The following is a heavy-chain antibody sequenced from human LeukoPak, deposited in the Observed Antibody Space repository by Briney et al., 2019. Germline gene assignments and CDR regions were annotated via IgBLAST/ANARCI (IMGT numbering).Heavy chain of an antibody. D-gene: IGHD3-22*01. CDR1: GYTFTGHF. J-gene: IGHJ4*02. CDR3: ARDYDSSGD. Sequence: ASVKVSCKASGYTFTGHFIYWVRQAPGQGLEWMGRINPNSGGTNYAQKLQGRVTMTTDTSTSTAYMELRSLRSDDTAVYYCARDYDSSGDWGQGTLVTVSS. CDR2: INPNSGGT. V-gene: IGHV1-2*06.